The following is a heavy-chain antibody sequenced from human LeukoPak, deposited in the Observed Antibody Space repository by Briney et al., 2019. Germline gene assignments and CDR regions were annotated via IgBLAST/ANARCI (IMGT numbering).Heavy chain of an antibody. Sequence: PGGSLRLSCVASGFTFSSSVMSWVRQAPGKGLEYVSAISSNGGSTYYANSVKGRFTISRDNSKNTLYLQMGSLRAEDMAVYYCARGLPFDYWGQGTLVTVSS. CDR3: ARGLPFDY. CDR2: ISSNGGST. J-gene: IGHJ4*02. V-gene: IGHV3-64*01. CDR1: GFTFSSSV.